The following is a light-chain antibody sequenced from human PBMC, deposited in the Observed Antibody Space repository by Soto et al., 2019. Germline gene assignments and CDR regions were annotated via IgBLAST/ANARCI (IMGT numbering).Light chain of an antibody. V-gene: IGKV1-9*01. J-gene: IGKJ3*01. CDR2: AAY. CDR1: QGISSY. Sequence: DIQLTQSPSFLSASVGDRVTITCRASQGISSYLAWYQQKPGKAPKLLIYAAYTLQSGVPSRFSGSGSGTEFTLTISSLQPEDFATYCCQQLNSFPHTFGPGTKVDIK. CDR3: QQLNSFPHT.